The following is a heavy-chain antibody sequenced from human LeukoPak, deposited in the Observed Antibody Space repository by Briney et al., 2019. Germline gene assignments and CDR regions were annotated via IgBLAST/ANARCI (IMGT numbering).Heavy chain of an antibody. CDR1: GFTFSSYS. CDR2: ISSSSSYK. J-gene: IGHJ5*02. D-gene: IGHD3-10*01. CDR3: AHGSGIDFDP. V-gene: IGHV3-21*01. Sequence: GGSLRLSCAASGFTFSSYSMNWVRQAPGKGLEWVSSISSSSSYKYYADSVKGRFTISRDNAKNSLYLQMNSLRAEDTAVYYCAHGSGIDFDPWGQGTLVTVSS.